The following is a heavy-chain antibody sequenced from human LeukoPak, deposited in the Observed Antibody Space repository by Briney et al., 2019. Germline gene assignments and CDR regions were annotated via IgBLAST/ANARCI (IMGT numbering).Heavy chain of an antibody. D-gene: IGHD1-26*01. CDR3: ARGGATRGRFEN. V-gene: IGHV3-7*01. CDR1: GFDSNVQT. J-gene: IGHJ4*02. CDR2: MREDGTEI. Sequence: GGSLRLSCAASGFDSNVQTMSWVRQAPGKGLDWVASMREDGTEIHYVDSVKGRFTISRDNPKNSLYLQMNSLRAEDTAVYYCARGGATRGRFENWGQGTLVTVSS.